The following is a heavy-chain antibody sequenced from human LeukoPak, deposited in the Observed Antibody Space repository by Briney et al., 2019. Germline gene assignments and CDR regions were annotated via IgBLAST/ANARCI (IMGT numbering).Heavy chain of an antibody. CDR1: GFTFSSYA. J-gene: IGHJ4*02. V-gene: IGHV3-23*01. Sequence: GGSLRLSCAASGFTFSSYAMSWVRQAPGKGLEWVSTILGIGRSTYYADSVKGRFTVSRDNSKNTLYLQMNSLTAEDTALYYCAKFRGPSSGWFFDYWGQGTLVTVSS. CDR2: ILGIGRST. CDR3: AKFRGPSSGWFFDY. D-gene: IGHD6-19*01.